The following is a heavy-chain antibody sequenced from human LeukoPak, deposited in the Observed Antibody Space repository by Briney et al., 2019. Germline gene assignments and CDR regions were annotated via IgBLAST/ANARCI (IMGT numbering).Heavy chain of an antibody. Sequence: GASVKVSCKASGCTFPSYGISWVRLAPGQGLEGMGWISAYNGNTNYAQKLQGRVTMTTDTSTSTAYMELRSLRSDDTAVYYCARDYGIAVAGTFDPWGQGTLVTVSS. CDR2: ISAYNGNT. CDR1: GCTFPSYG. CDR3: ARDYGIAVAGTFDP. J-gene: IGHJ5*02. D-gene: IGHD6-19*01. V-gene: IGHV1-18*01.